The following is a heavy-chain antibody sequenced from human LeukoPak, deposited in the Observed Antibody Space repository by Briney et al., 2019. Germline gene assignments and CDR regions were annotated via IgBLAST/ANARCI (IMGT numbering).Heavy chain of an antibody. CDR2: IKQDGSEK. CDR3: ARNQWLPFDAFDI. V-gene: IGHV3-7*01. J-gene: IGHJ3*02. D-gene: IGHD5-18*01. CDR1: GFTFSSYW. Sequence: GGSLRLSCAASGFTFSSYWMSWVRQAPGKGLECVASIKQDGSEKYYVDSVKGRFTISRDNTKNSLYLQMNSLRADDTAVYYCARNQWLPFDAFDIWGQGTMATVSS.